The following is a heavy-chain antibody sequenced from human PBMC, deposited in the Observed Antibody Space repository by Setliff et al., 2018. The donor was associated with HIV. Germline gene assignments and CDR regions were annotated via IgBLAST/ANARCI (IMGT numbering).Heavy chain of an antibody. CDR1: GYTFTSFG. CDR2: ISAYNGNT. D-gene: IGHD6-19*01. V-gene: IGHV1-18*01. J-gene: IGHJ4*02. Sequence: WASVKVSCKASGYTFTSFGISWVRQAPGQGLEWMGRISAYNGNTDHAQRLQGRVTMTTDTSTRTAYMELRSLRSDDTAVYYCARAAVAGPWRKLDYWGQGTPVTVSS. CDR3: ARAAVAGPWRKLDY.